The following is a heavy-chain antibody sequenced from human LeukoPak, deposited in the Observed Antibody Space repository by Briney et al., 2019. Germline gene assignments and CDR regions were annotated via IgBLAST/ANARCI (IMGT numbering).Heavy chain of an antibody. CDR3: ARHSAHSSTNDAFDM. Sequence: SETLSLTCTVSGGSINSGDYYWSWIRQPPGKGLEWIGYISYSGSTFYNPSLKSRVTISIDTSKNQFSLNLSSVTAADTAVYYCARHSAHSSTNDAFDMWGQGTLVIVSS. V-gene: IGHV4-30-4*01. CDR2: ISYSGST. D-gene: IGHD6-13*01. J-gene: IGHJ3*02. CDR1: GGSINSGDYY.